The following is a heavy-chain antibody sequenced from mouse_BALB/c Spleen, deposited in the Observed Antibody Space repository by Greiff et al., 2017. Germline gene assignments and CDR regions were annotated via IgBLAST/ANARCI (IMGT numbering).Heavy chain of an antibody. CDR1: GFTFSDYY. CDR2: ISDGGSYT. D-gene: IGHD2-4*01. J-gene: IGHJ4*01. Sequence: EVKLVESGGGLVKPGGSLKLSCAASGFTFSDYYMYWVRQTPEKRLEWVATISDGGSYTYYPDSVKGRFTISRDNAKNNLYLQMSSPKSEDTAMYYCARDQGITTDAMDYWGQGTSVTVSS. V-gene: IGHV5-4*02. CDR3: ARDQGITTDAMDY.